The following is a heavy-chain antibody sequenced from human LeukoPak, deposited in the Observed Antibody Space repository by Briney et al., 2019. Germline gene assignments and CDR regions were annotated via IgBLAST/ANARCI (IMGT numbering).Heavy chain of an antibody. CDR1: GGSFSGYY. J-gene: IGHJ4*02. Sequence: SETLSLTCGVYGGSFSGYYWSWIRQPPGKGREWIGEINHSGSTNYNPSLKSRVTISVDTSKNQFSLKLRSVTAADTAVYYCASDYYDSSGYYFEWGQGTLVTVPA. CDR2: INHSGST. D-gene: IGHD3-22*01. V-gene: IGHV4-34*01. CDR3: ASDYYDSSGYYFE.